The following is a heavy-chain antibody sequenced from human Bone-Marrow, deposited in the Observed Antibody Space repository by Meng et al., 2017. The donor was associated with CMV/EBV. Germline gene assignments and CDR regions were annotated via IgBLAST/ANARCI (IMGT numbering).Heavy chain of an antibody. Sequence: SETLSLTCTVSGGSISSYYWSWIRQPPGKGLEWIGYIYYSGSTNYNPSLKSRVTISVDTSKNQFSLNLSSVTAADTAVYYCARGSSDYWSGYTHFDDWGQGTLVTVSS. CDR2: IYYSGST. CDR1: GGSISSYY. V-gene: IGHV4-59*01. CDR3: ARGSSDYWSGYTHFDD. D-gene: IGHD3-3*01. J-gene: IGHJ4*02.